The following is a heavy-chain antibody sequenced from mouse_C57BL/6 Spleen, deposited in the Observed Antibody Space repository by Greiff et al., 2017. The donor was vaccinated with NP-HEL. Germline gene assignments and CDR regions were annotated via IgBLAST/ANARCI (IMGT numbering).Heavy chain of an antibody. D-gene: IGHD2-1*01. CDR1: GYAFSSYW. Sequence: VQLQQSGAELVKPGASVKISCKASGYAFSSYWMNWVKQRPGKGLEWIGQIYPGDGDTNYNGKFKGKATLTADKSSSTAYMPLSSLTSEYSAVYFCAREGGYYGYAMDYWGQGTSVTVSS. CDR3: AREGGYYGYAMDY. J-gene: IGHJ4*01. V-gene: IGHV1-80*01. CDR2: IYPGDGDT.